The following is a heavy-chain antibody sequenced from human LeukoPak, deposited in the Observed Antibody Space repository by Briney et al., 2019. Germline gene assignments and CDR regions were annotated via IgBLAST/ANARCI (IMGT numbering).Heavy chain of an antibody. CDR3: ARRSSGLDY. V-gene: IGHV4-59*08. J-gene: IGHJ4*02. CDR2: IYYRGST. Sequence: SETLSLTCTVSGGSISSYYWSWIRQPPGKGLEWIGYIYYRGSTNYNPSLKSRVSISFDTSKNQLSLKLSSVTAADTAVYYCARRSSGLDYWGQGTLVTVSS. D-gene: IGHD6-19*01. CDR1: GGSISSYY.